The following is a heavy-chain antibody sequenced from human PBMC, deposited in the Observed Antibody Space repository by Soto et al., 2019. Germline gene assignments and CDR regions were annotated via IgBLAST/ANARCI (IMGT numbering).Heavy chain of an antibody. Sequence: QVQLVQSGAEVKKPGSSVKVSCKASGGTFSSYAISWVRQAPGQGLEWMGGIIPIFGTANYAQKFQGRVTITADESTSTAYMELSSVRSEDTAVYYCARDQNCSGGSCYTSGAFDIWGQGTMVTVSS. D-gene: IGHD2-15*01. V-gene: IGHV1-69*12. J-gene: IGHJ3*02. CDR2: IIPIFGTA. CDR3: ARDQNCSGGSCYTSGAFDI. CDR1: GGTFSSYA.